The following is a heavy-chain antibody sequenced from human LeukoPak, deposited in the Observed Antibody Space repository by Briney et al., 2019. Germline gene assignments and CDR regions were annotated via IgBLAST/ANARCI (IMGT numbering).Heavy chain of an antibody. J-gene: IGHJ3*01. Sequence: GGSLGLSCAASGLTFNDYAMSWVRQTPGKGLEWVSAISGSGYNTYYADSVKGRFTISRDNSKNTLYLQMNSLRAEDTAVYYCATRGAWGQGTMVTVSS. D-gene: IGHD3-10*01. CDR2: ISGSGYNT. CDR3: ATRGA. V-gene: IGHV3-23*01. CDR1: GLTFNDYA.